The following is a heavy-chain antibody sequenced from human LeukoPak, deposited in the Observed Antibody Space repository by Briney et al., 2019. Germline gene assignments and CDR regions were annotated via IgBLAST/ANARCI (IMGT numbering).Heavy chain of an antibody. CDR2: ISWNSITI. Sequence: PGRSLRLSCAASGFAFHDSAMHWVRQPPGKGLEWVSGISWNSITIIYADSVRGRFTISRDNAKNSPYLQMNSLRAEDTALYYCVRRGQVGAFDIWGQGTMVTISS. CDR3: VRRGQVGAFDI. CDR1: GFAFHDSA. D-gene: IGHD3-10*01. J-gene: IGHJ3*02. V-gene: IGHV3-9*01.